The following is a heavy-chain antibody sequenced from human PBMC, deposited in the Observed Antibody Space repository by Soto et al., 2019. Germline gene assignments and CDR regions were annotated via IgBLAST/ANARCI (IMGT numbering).Heavy chain of an antibody. V-gene: IGHV3-23*01. D-gene: IGHD3-9*01. Sequence: GWSLRLSCASSVFTFISYAMSWVRQAPGKGLEWVSAISGSGGSTYYADSVKGRFTISRDNSKNTLYLQMNSLRAEDTAVYYCAKDSRLRYFDWPRWFDPWGQGTLVTVSS. CDR3: AKDSRLRYFDWPRWFDP. J-gene: IGHJ5*02. CDR1: VFTFISYA. CDR2: ISGSGGST.